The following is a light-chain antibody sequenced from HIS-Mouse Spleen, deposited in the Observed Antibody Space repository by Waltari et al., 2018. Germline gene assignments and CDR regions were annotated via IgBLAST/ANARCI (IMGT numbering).Light chain of an antibody. CDR2: EHS. Sequence: SYELTQPPSVSVSPGQTARITCSGDALPKKYAYWYQQKSGQAPVLVIYEHSKRPSGIPEGFSGSSSGKMATLTISGAQVEDEADYYCYSTDSSGNHRVFGGGTKLTVL. CDR3: YSTDSSGNHRV. CDR1: ALPKKY. J-gene: IGLJ2*01. V-gene: IGLV3-10*01.